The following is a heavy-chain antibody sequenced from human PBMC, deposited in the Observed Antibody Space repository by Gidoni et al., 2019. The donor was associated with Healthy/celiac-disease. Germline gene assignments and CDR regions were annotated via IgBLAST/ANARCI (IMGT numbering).Heavy chain of an antibody. Sequence: QVHLQQWGAGLLKPSETLSLTCAVYGGSFSGYYWSWIRQPPGKGLEWIGEINHSERTNYHPSLKSRVNISEDTSKNKFSLKLTAVTAADTAVYYCARLGYDSLWGQGTLVTVSS. J-gene: IGHJ4*02. CDR3: ARLGYDSL. CDR2: INHSERT. V-gene: IGHV4-34*01. CDR1: GGSFSGYY. D-gene: IGHD3-22*01.